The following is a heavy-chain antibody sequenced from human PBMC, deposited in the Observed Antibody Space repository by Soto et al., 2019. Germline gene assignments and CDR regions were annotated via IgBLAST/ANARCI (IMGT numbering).Heavy chain of an antibody. CDR2: ISSSSSYI. J-gene: IGHJ4*02. V-gene: IGHV3-21*01. Sequence: GGSLRLSCAASGFTFSSYSMNWVRQAPGKGLEWVSSISSSSSYIYYADSVKGRFTISRDNAKNSLYLQMNSLRAEDTAVYYCASIKISCSGGSCYWTHSDYWGQGTLVTVSS. D-gene: IGHD2-15*01. CDR1: GFTFSSYS. CDR3: ASIKISCSGGSCYWTHSDY.